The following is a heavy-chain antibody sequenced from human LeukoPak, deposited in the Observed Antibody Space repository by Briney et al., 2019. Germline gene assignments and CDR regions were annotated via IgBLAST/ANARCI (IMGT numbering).Heavy chain of an antibody. CDR1: GSTFDDYG. Sequence: PGGSLGLSCAASGSTFDDYGMSWVRQAPGKGLEWVSGINWNGGSTGYADSVKGRFTISRDNAKSSLSLQMNSLRAEDMALYYCAKGASYGTYDAFDFWGQGTMVTVSS. D-gene: IGHD3-16*01. J-gene: IGHJ3*01. CDR2: INWNGGST. V-gene: IGHV3-20*04. CDR3: AKGASYGTYDAFDF.